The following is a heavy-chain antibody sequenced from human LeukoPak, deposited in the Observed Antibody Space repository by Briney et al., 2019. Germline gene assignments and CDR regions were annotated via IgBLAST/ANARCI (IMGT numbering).Heavy chain of an antibody. CDR2: ISGSGGST. CDR3: AKGGVDYGSGSYYSGTFDY. D-gene: IGHD3-10*01. V-gene: IGHV3-23*01. Sequence: GGSLRLSCAASGFTFSSYAMSWVRQAPGKGLEWVSAISGSGGSTYYADSVKGRFTISRDNSKNTLYLQMNSLRAEDTAVYYCAKGGVDYGSGSYYSGTFDYWGQGTLVTVTS. J-gene: IGHJ4*02. CDR1: GFTFSSYA.